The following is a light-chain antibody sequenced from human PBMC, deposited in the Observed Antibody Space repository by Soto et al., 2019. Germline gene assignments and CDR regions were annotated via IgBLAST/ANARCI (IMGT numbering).Light chain of an antibody. CDR3: QQYAGSPLFT. J-gene: IGKJ3*01. CDR2: GAS. CDR1: QGVTPAY. Sequence: EIVLTQSPGTLSLSPGDRATLSCRASQGVTPAYLAWYQRKPGQAPRLLIYGASHRATGIPDRFSGSGSGTDFTLTITRLEPEDFAVYSCQQYAGSPLFTFGPGTRVDFK. V-gene: IGKV3-20*01.